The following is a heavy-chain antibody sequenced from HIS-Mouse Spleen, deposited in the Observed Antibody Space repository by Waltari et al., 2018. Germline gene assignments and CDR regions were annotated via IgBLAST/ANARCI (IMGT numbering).Heavy chain of an antibody. J-gene: IGHJ4*02. Sequence: QVQLGPSGAEVKKPGASVTVSCKASGYTFPSYDIIWVRQATGQGLAWMGWMNPNSGNTGYAQKFQGRVTMTRNTSISTAYMELSSLRSEDTAVYYCARGHDYSNYFDYWGQGTLVTVSS. V-gene: IGHV1-8*02. D-gene: IGHD4-4*01. CDR1: GYTFPSYD. CDR3: ARGHDYSNYFDY. CDR2: MNPNSGNT.